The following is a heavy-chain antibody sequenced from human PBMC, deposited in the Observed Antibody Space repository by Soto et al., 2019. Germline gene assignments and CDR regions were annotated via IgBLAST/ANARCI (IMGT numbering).Heavy chain of an antibody. CDR2: ISYDGSNK. Sequence: QVQLVESGGGVVQPGRSLRLSCAASGFTFSSYAMHWVRQAPGKGLEWVAVISYDGSNKYYADSVKGRFTISRDNSKNTXSXXSTGPRSEDTAVYYRARKGGGPTETRYYPTYRMDVWGQGTTVTVS. V-gene: IGHV3-30-3*01. CDR1: GFTFSSYA. D-gene: IGHD4-17*01. CDR3: ARKGGGPTETRYYPTYRMDV. J-gene: IGHJ6*02.